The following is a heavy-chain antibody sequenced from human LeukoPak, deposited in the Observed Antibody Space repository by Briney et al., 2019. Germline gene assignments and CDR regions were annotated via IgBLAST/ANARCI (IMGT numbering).Heavy chain of an antibody. J-gene: IGHJ4*02. CDR3: AKPPTGAADIRDY. CDR1: GFTFSSYS. CDR2: ISDSGTNT. V-gene: IGHV3-23*01. D-gene: IGHD7-27*01. Sequence: GGSLRLSCAASGFTFSSYSMNWVRQAPGKGLEWVSAISDSGTNTYYADTVKGRFTISRDNSKNTLYLQMNGLRAEDTAMYYCAKPPTGAADIRDYWGQGTLVTVSS.